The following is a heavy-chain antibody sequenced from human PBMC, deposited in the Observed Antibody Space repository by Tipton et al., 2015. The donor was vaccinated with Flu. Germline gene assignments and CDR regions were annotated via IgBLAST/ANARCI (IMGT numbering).Heavy chain of an antibody. D-gene: IGHD3-10*01. V-gene: IGHV3-7*04. J-gene: IGHJ4*02. CDR1: GFTFSTYW. CDR2: IKPDGSET. CDR3: VRAIAASGSF. Sequence: SLRLSCAASGFTFSTYWMTWIRQALGKGLEWVAVIKPDGSETHYLGSVKGRFTLSRDNAKNSVSLQMSNLRVEDTAVYYCVRAIAASGSFWGQGTLVTVSS.